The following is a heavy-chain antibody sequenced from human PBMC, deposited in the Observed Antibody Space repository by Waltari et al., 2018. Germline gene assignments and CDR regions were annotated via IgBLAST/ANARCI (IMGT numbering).Heavy chain of an antibody. Sequence: EVQLVESGGGLVQPGRSLRLSCAASGFTFDDYAMHWVRQAPGKGLEWVSGISWNSGSIGYADSVKGRFTISRDNAKNSLYLQMNSLRAEDTALYYCAKGKGTMVRGVFDYWGQGTLVTVSS. CDR1: GFTFDDYA. D-gene: IGHD3-10*01. J-gene: IGHJ4*02. CDR2: ISWNSGSI. CDR3: AKGKGTMVRGVFDY. V-gene: IGHV3-9*01.